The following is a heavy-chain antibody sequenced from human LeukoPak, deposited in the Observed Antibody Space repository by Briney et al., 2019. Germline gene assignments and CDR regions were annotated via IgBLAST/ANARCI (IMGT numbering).Heavy chain of an antibody. Sequence: GGSLRLSCAASGFTFSSYEMNWVRQAPGKGLEWVSYISSSGSTIYYADSVKGRFTISRDNAKNSLYLQMNSLRAEDTAVYYCARERLVPGAAAGMIDYWGQGTLVTVSS. V-gene: IGHV3-48*03. CDR1: GFTFSSYE. CDR2: ISSSGSTI. J-gene: IGHJ4*02. D-gene: IGHD6-13*01. CDR3: ARERLVPGAAAGMIDY.